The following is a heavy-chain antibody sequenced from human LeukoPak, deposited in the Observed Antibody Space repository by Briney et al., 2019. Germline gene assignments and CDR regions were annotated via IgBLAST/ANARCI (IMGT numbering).Heavy chain of an antibody. V-gene: IGHV3-53*01. Sequence: AGGSLRLSCAASGVTVSSNYMSWVRQAPGKGLEWVSVIYSGGSTYYADSVKGRFTISRDNSKNTLYLQMNSLRAEDTAVYYCARDRKDCSSTSCYTGGYFDYWGQGTLVTVSS. CDR2: IYSGGST. D-gene: IGHD2-2*02. CDR3: ARDRKDCSSTSCYTGGYFDY. CDR1: GVTVSSNY. J-gene: IGHJ4*02.